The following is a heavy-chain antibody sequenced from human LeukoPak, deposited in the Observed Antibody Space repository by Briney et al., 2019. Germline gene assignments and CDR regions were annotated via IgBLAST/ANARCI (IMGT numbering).Heavy chain of an antibody. CDR3: ARECSSTTCYMRSFDP. CDR2: LYHSGST. CDR1: GYSISSGYY. V-gene: IGHV4-38-2*02. J-gene: IGHJ5*02. Sequence: SETLSLTCIVSGYSISSGYYWGWIRQPPGKGLEWIGNLYHSGSTYYNPSLRSRATISEDTSKNQFSLSLSSVTAADTAVYYCARECSSTTCYMRSFDPWGQGTLVTVSS. D-gene: IGHD2-2*02.